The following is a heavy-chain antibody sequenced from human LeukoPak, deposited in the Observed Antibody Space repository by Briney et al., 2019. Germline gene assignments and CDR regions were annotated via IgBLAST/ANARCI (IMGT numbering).Heavy chain of an antibody. J-gene: IGHJ5*02. Sequence: ASVKVSCKASGYTFTSYDINWVRQATGQGLESMVCMNPNSGNTGHAQKFQGRLTMTRNTSINTAYMELSSLRSEDTAVYYCARGSMVRGKRNWFDPWGQGTLVTVSS. CDR1: GYTFTSYD. D-gene: IGHD3-10*01. CDR2: MNPNSGNT. CDR3: ARGSMVRGKRNWFDP. V-gene: IGHV1-8*01.